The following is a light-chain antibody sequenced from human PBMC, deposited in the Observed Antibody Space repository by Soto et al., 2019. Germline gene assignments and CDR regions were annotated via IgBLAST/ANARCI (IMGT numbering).Light chain of an antibody. V-gene: IGLV1-51*02. J-gene: IGLJ2*01. CDR2: ENN. CDR3: GTWDNILTGGV. CDR1: SSNIEKNY. Sequence: QSVLTQPPSVSAAPGQKVSISCSGGSSNIEKNYVSWYQHLPGTAPKLLIYENNKRPSGIPDRFSGSKSGTSATLGITGLQTGDEADYYCGTWDNILTGGVFGGGTKLTVL.